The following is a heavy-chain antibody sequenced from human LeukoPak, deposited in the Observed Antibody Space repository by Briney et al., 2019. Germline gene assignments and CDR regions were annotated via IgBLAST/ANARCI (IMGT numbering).Heavy chain of an antibody. CDR1: GFTLTTHA. D-gene: IGHD1-26*01. Sequence: GGSLRLSCAGAGFTLTTHAVTWVRQAPGKGLEWVATLFGSGKTFYADSVKGRFTISRDSSLNTVYLQMYSLRDDDTAVYYCARDGWSGSDLDALGYFDYWGQGTLVSVSS. CDR3: ARDGWSGSDLDALGYFDY. CDR2: LFGSGKT. J-gene: IGHJ4*02. V-gene: IGHV3-23*01.